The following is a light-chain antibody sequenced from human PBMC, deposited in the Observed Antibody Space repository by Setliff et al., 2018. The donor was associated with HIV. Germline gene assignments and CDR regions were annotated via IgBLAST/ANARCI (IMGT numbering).Light chain of an antibody. CDR1: SSDVGGYNY. CDR3: SSYTSTNTPWV. J-gene: IGLJ3*02. Sequence: QSVLTQPASVSGSPGQSITISCTGTSSDVGGYNYVSWYKQHPGKAPKLMIYEVSNRPSGVSNRFSGSKSGNTASLTISGLQAEDEADYYCSSYTSTNTPWVFGGGTKVTVL. CDR2: EVS. V-gene: IGLV2-14*01.